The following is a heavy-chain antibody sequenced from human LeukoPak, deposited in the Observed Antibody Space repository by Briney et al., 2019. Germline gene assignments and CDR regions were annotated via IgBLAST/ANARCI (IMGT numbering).Heavy chain of an antibody. CDR1: GFTFGDYA. CDR3: SRVLAETLAFDY. CDR2: IRSKAYGATT. J-gene: IGHJ4*02. V-gene: IGHV3-49*04. Sequence: GGSLRLSCTTSGFTFGDYAMSWVRQAPGKGLEWVGFIRSKAYGATTEYAASVKGRFTISRDDSKSIAYLLMNSLKTEDTAVYYCSRVLAETLAFDYWGQGTLITVSS. D-gene: IGHD3-3*02.